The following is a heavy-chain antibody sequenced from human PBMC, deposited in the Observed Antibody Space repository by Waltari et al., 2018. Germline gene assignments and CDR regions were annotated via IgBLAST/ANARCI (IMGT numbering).Heavy chain of an antibody. Sequence: QVQLVQSGAEVKKPGASVKVSCKASGYTFTGYYMHWVRQAPGQGLEWMGWIKPNSGGTNYAQKFQGRVTMTRDTSISTAYMELSRLRSDDTAVYYCARRIAARQGGYGMDVWGQGTTVTVSS. D-gene: IGHD6-6*01. J-gene: IGHJ6*02. CDR1: GYTFTGYY. CDR3: ARRIAARQGGYGMDV. CDR2: IKPNSGGT. V-gene: IGHV1-2*02.